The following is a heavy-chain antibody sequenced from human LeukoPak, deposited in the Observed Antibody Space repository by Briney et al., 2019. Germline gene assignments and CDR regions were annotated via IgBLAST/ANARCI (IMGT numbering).Heavy chain of an antibody. D-gene: IGHD5-18*01. Sequence: GGSLRLSCSGSGFTFTSYATIWVPQGPGKGLGWGSAVGGRGTNTFSADSVKGRFTISPDNSRNTLYLQMNSLRAQDTPVHTLANGQLWSPSHWGQGNLVTVSS. J-gene: IGHJ4*02. V-gene: IGHV3-23*01. CDR1: GFTFTSYA. CDR3: ANGQLWSPSH. CDR2: VGGRGTNT.